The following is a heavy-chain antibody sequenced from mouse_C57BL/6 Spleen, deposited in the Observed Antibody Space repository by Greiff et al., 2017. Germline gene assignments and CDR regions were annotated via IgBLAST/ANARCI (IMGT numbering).Heavy chain of an antibody. J-gene: IGHJ2*01. D-gene: IGHD3-2*02. Sequence: EVQLQQSGPVLVKPGASVKMSCKASGYTFTDNYMNWVKQSHGKSLEWIGVINPYNGGTSYNQKFKGKATLTVDKSSSTAYMELNSLTSEDSAVYYCARRKTAQAPFDYWGQGTTLTVSS. CDR1: GYTFTDNY. CDR3: ARRKTAQAPFDY. V-gene: IGHV1-19*01. CDR2: INPYNGGT.